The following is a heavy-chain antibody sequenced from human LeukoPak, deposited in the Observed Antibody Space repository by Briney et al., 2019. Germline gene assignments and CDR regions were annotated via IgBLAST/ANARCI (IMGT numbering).Heavy chain of an antibody. D-gene: IGHD1-26*01. CDR2: IYSGGST. CDR1: GFTVINNY. CDR3: ARVRGATYYFDY. Sequence: PGGSLRLSCSASGFTVINNYMSWVRQAPGKGLEWVSTIYSGGSTYYADSVKGRFTISRDNSKNTLYLQMNSLRAEDTAVYYCARVRGATYYFDYWGQGTLVTVSS. V-gene: IGHV3-53*01. J-gene: IGHJ4*02.